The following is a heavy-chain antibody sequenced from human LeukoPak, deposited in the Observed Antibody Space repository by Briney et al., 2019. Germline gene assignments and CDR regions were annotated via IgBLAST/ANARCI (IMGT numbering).Heavy chain of an antibody. V-gene: IGHV3-33*08. CDR2: IWCGGSNK. CDR1: GFTFSSYG. D-gene: IGHD3-3*01. Sequence: GGSLRLSCAASGFTFSSYGMHWVRQAPGKGLEWVAVIWCGGSNKYYADSVKGRFTISRDNSKNTLYLQMNSLRAEDTAVYYCAKSGVTIFGVAPDYYMDVWGKGTTVTVSS. CDR3: AKSGVTIFGVAPDYYMDV. J-gene: IGHJ6*03.